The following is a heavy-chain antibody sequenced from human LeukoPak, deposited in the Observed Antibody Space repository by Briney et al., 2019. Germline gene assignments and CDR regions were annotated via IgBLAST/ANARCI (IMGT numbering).Heavy chain of an antibody. V-gene: IGHV3-30*02. Sequence: PGGSLRLSCAASGFTFSNYGMHWVRQAPGKGLEWVTFIPYDGSNEYYADSVKGRFTISRDNSKNTLHLQMNSLRAEDTAVYYCAKSGSSFFDPWGQGTLVTVSS. CDR1: GFTFSNYG. J-gene: IGHJ5*02. CDR2: IPYDGSNE. CDR3: AKSGSSFFDP. D-gene: IGHD6-13*01.